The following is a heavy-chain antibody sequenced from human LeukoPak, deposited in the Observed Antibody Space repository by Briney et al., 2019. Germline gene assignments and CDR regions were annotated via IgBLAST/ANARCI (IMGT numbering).Heavy chain of an antibody. CDR3: ARHKQQQVPTFNAFDV. D-gene: IGHD6-13*01. Sequence: GESLKISCKGSGYSFTSYWIGWVRLMPGKGLEWMGIIYPGDSDTRYSPSFQGQVTISADKSISTAYLQWSSLKASDSAMYYCARHKQQQVPTFNAFDVWGQGTMVTVSS. CDR2: IYPGDSDT. V-gene: IGHV5-51*01. CDR1: GYSFTSYW. J-gene: IGHJ3*01.